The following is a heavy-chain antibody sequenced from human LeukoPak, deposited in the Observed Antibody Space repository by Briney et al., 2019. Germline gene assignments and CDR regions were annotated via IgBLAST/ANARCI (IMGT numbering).Heavy chain of an antibody. V-gene: IGHV3-7*01. CDR1: GGSISSTSYY. CDR2: IKQDGSEK. D-gene: IGHD3-10*01. Sequence: ETLSLTCTVSGGSISSTSYYWGWVRQAPGKGLEWVANIKQDGSEKYYVDSVKGRFTISRDNAKNSVYLQMNSLRAEDTAVYYCAREGSGSYFQAYWGQGTLVTVSS. J-gene: IGHJ4*02. CDR3: AREGSGSYFQAY.